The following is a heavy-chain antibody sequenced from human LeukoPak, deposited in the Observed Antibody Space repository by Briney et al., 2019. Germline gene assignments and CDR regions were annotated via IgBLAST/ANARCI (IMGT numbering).Heavy chain of an antibody. CDR1: GGSFSGYY. D-gene: IGHD6-19*01. CDR2: VNRSGST. Sequence: SETLSLTCAVYGGSFSGYYWSWIRQPPGKGLEWIGEVNRSGSTDHNPSLKSRVTISVDTSKNQFSLKLSSLTAADTAVYYCAAQWLTGRVMTGWGQGTLVTVSS. J-gene: IGHJ4*02. CDR3: AAQWLTGRVMTG. V-gene: IGHV4-34*01.